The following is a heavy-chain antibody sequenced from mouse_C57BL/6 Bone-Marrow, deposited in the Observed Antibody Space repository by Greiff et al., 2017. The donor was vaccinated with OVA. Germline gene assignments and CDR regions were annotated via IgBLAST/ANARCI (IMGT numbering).Heavy chain of an antibody. D-gene: IGHD2-4*01. V-gene: IGHV1-42*01. CDR1: GYSFTGYY. J-gene: IGHJ2*01. Sequence: EVQLQQSGPELVKPGASVKISCKASGYSFTGYYMNWVKQSPEKSLEWIGEINPSTGGTTYNQKFKAKATLTVDKSSSTAYMQLKSLTSEDSAVYYCARDRYDYDNYWGQGTTLTVSS. CDR2: INPSTGGT. CDR3: ARDRYDYDNY.